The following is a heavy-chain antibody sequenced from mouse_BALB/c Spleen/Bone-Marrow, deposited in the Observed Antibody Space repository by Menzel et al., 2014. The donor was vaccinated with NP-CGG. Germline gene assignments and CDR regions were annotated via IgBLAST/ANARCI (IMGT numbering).Heavy chain of an antibody. CDR3: AMGVRLYWYFDV. J-gene: IGHJ1*01. D-gene: IGHD2-14*01. CDR1: GYTFTDYY. V-gene: IGHV1-26*01. Sequence: EVQLQQSGPELVKPGASVKMSCKASGYTFTDYYMKWVKQSHGESLEWIGEINPINGDTFYNQKFKGKATLTVDKSSSTAYMQLDSLTSEDSAVYYCAMGVRLYWYFDVWGAGTTVTVSS. CDR2: INPINGDT.